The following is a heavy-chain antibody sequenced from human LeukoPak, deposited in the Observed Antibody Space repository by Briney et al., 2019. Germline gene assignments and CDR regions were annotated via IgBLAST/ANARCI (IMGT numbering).Heavy chain of an antibody. CDR3: ARGGTSQYSNGWYGSDY. J-gene: IGHJ4*02. V-gene: IGHV3-30*02. Sequence: PGGSLRLSCAASGFTFSSYGMHWVRQAPGKGLEWVAFIRYDGSNKYYADSVKGRFTISRDNSKNTLYLQMNSLRAEDTAVYYCARGGTSQYSNGWYGSDYWGQGTLVTVSS. CDR1: GFTFSSYG. D-gene: IGHD6-19*01. CDR2: IRYDGSNK.